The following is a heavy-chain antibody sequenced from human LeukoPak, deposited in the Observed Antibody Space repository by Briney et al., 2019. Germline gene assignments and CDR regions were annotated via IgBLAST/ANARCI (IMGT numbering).Heavy chain of an antibody. CDR1: GGSISSGGYY. J-gene: IGHJ4*02. CDR2: IYYSGST. CDR3: GRVEYYGSGSLDY. D-gene: IGHD3-10*01. V-gene: IGHV4-31*03. Sequence: SQTLSLTCTVSGGSISSGGYYWSWIRQHPGTGLEWIGYIYYSGSTYYNPSLKSRVTISVDTSKNQFSLKLSSVTAADTAVYYCGRVEYYGSGSLDYWGQGTLVTVSS.